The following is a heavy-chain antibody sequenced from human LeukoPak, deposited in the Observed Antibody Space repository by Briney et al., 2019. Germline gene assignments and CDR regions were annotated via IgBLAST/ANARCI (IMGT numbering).Heavy chain of an antibody. J-gene: IGHJ4*02. CDR1: GGTFSSYA. CDR2: IIPILGIA. CDR3: ARGPLVAATTPLFDY. D-gene: IGHD2-15*01. Sequence: SVKVSCKASGGTFSSYAISWVRQAPGQGLEWMGRIIPILGIANYAQKFQGRVTITADKSTSTAYMELSSLRSEDTAVYYCARGPLVAATTPLFDYWGQGTLVTVSS. V-gene: IGHV1-69*04.